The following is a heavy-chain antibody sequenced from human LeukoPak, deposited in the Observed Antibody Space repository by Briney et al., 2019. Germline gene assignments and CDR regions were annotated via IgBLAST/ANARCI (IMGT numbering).Heavy chain of an antibody. D-gene: IGHD5-18*01. Sequence: PSETLSLTCTVSGGSISSYYWSWIRQPPGKGLEWIGYFYYSGSTNYNPSLKSRVTISVDTSKNQFSLMLSSVTAADTAVYYCARVSGDTTMVDYWGQGTLVTVSS. CDR3: ARVSGDTTMVDY. CDR1: GGSISSYY. J-gene: IGHJ4*02. CDR2: FYYSGST. V-gene: IGHV4-59*01.